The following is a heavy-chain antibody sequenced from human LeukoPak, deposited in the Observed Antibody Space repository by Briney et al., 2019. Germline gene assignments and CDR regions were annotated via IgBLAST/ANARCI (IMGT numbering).Heavy chain of an antibody. J-gene: IGHJ3*02. V-gene: IGHV3-48*04. CDR1: GFTFSSHS. D-gene: IGHD1-1*01. CDR3: ARALRYNRNDLVAFDI. Sequence: GGSLRLSCAASGFTFSSHSMSWVRQAPGRGLEWVSYIYISSSTIYYADSVKGRFTISRDNAKNSLYLQMNSLRAEDTAVYYCARALRYNRNDLVAFDIWGQGTMVTVSS. CDR2: IYISSSTI.